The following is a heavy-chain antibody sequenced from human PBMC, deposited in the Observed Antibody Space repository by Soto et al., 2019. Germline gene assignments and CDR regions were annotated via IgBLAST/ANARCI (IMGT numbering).Heavy chain of an antibody. CDR3: AREGPVVTAADRTDNYYYYYGMDV. CDR2: TYYRSKWYN. D-gene: IGHD2-2*01. J-gene: IGHJ6*02. V-gene: IGHV6-1*01. Sequence: SQTLSLTCAISGDSVSSNSAAWNWIRQSPSRGLEWLGRTYYRSKWYNDYAVSVKSRITINPDTSKNQFSLQLNSVTPEDTAVYYCAREGPVVTAADRTDNYYYYYGMDVWGQGTTVTVSS. CDR1: GDSVSSNSAA.